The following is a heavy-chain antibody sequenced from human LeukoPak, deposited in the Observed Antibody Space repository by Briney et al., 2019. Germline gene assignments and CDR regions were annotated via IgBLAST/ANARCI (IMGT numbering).Heavy chain of an antibody. CDR3: AKDLYGSGWYNYFDP. J-gene: IGHJ5*02. Sequence: GRSLRLSCAAYGFTLSTYGMHWVRQAPGKGLEWVAMISYDGNSKQYADLVKGRFTISRDNSKNTLYLQMNSLRTEDTAVYHCAKDLYGSGWYNYFDPWGQGALVTVSS. D-gene: IGHD6-19*01. CDR2: ISYDGNSK. V-gene: IGHV3-30*18. CDR1: GFTLSTYG.